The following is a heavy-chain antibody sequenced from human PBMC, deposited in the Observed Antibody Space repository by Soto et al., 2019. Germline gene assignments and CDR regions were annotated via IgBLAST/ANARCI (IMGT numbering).Heavy chain of an antibody. D-gene: IGHD4-17*01. V-gene: IGHV3-30*18. CDR1: GFTFSSYG. CDR2: ISYDGSNK. CDR3: AKDYLLYGGNPRPNDY. Sequence: QVQLVESGGGVVQPGRSLRLSCAASGFTFSSYGMHWVRQAPGKGLEWVAVISYDGSNKYYADSVKGRFTISGDNSKNTLYLQMNSLRAEDTAVYYCAKDYLLYGGNPRPNDYWGQGTLVTVSS. J-gene: IGHJ4*02.